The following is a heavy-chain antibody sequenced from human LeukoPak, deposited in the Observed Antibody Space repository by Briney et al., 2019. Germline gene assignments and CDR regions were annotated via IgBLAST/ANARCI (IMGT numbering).Heavy chain of an antibody. Sequence: TGGSLRLSCAASGFTFSTYAVNWVRQAPGKGLEWVSAISSSGGTTYYADSVKGRFSISRDNSKNTLYLRMNSLRAEDTAIYYCAKDRNACPTNFDSWGQGTLVTVSA. CDR2: ISSSGGTT. CDR3: AKDRNACPTNFDS. V-gene: IGHV3-23*01. J-gene: IGHJ4*02. D-gene: IGHD5-24*01. CDR1: GFTFSTYA.